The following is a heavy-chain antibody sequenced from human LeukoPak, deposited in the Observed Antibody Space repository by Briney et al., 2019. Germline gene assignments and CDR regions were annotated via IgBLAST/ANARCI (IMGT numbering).Heavy chain of an antibody. Sequence: GRSLRLSCAASGFTFDDYAMHWVRQAPGKGLEWVSGISWNSGSIGYADSVKGRFTISRDNAKNSLYLQMNSLRAEDTALYYCAKERGYSYGLDYWGQGTLVTVPS. V-gene: IGHV3-9*01. CDR2: ISWNSGSI. J-gene: IGHJ4*02. CDR1: GFTFDDYA. CDR3: AKERGYSYGLDY. D-gene: IGHD5-18*01.